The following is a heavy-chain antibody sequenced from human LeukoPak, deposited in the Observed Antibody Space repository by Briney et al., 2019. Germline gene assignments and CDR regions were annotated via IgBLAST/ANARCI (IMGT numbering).Heavy chain of an antibody. J-gene: IGHJ4*02. V-gene: IGHV3-9*01. CDR1: GFTFDDYA. Sequence: PGRSLRLSCAASGFTFDDYAMHWVRQAPGKGLEWVSGISWNSGSIGYADSVRGRFTISRDNAKNSLYLQMNSLRAEDTAVYYCARDDSSGYYWGQGTLVTVSS. CDR2: ISWNSGSI. D-gene: IGHD3-22*01. CDR3: ARDDSSGYY.